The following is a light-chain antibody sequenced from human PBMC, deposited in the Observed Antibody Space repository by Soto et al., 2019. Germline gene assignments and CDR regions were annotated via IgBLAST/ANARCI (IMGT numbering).Light chain of an antibody. J-gene: IGKJ5*01. CDR2: SAS. CDR3: QQSFRPHIT. Sequence: DIQMTQSPVSLSASVVYRVTIACRASQSIGNYLNWYQQKAGEVPKLLIYSASSLQSGVPSRFSGSASGTDFTLSISNLQPEDVATYYCQQSFRPHITFGQGTRL. V-gene: IGKV1-39*01. CDR1: QSIGNY.